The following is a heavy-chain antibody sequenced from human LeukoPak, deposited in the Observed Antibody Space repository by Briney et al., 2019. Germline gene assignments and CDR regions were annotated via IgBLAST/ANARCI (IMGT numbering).Heavy chain of an antibody. CDR2: IRYKAYGGTT. V-gene: IGHV3-49*04. CDR1: AFTFGDYA. D-gene: IGHD6-13*01. CDR3: TRGGSSCYWLDY. J-gene: IGHJ4*02. Sequence: ALRLSCTASAFTFGDYAMSWVRQAPGKGLEWVGFIRYKAYGGTTEYAASVKGRFTISRDDSKRIAYLQMNSLKTEDTAVYYCTRGGSSCYWLDYWGQGTLVTAST.